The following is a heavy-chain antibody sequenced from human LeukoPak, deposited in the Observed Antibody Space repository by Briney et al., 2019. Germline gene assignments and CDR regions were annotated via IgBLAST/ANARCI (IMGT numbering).Heavy chain of an antibody. J-gene: IGHJ4*02. Sequence: SETLSLTCAVSGFSISSGYHWGWIRQPPGKGLEWIVSIYRSGSTYYNPSLKSRVTISVDTSKNQFSLELSSVTAADTAVYYCARQDWTFDYWGRGTLVTVSS. V-gene: IGHV4-38-2*01. CDR3: ARQDWTFDY. CDR2: IYRSGST. D-gene: IGHD3/OR15-3a*01. CDR1: GFSISSGYH.